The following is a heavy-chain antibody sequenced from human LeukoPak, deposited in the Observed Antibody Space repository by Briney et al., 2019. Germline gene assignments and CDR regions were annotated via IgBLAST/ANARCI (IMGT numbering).Heavy chain of an antibody. V-gene: IGHV4-59*01. CDR3: ARSSGYYYYYFDY. J-gene: IGHJ4*02. Sequence: SEPLSPTCTVSGGSISSYYWSWIRQPPGKGLEWIGYIYYSGSTNYNPSLKSRVTISVDTSKNQFSLKLISVTAADTAVYYCARSSGYYYYYFDYWGQGTLVTVSS. CDR2: IYYSGST. CDR1: GGSISSYY. D-gene: IGHD3-22*01.